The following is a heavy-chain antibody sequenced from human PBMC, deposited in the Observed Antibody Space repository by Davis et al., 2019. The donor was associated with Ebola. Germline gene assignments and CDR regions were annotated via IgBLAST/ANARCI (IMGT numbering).Heavy chain of an antibody. CDR2: INAGNGNT. J-gene: IGHJ6*02. CDR3: ARGGSNYPWYYGMDV. V-gene: IGHV1-3*01. CDR1: GYTFTSYA. Sequence: ASVKVSCKASGYTFTSYAMHWVRQAPGQRLEWMGWINAGNGNTKYSQKFQGRVTITADKSTSTAYMELSSLRSEDTAVYYCARGGSNYPWYYGMDVWGQGTTVTVSS. D-gene: IGHD4-11*01.